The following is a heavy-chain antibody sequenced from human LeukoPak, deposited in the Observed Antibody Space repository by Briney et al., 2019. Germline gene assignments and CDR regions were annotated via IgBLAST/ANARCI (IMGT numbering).Heavy chain of an antibody. Sequence: GGSLRLSCAASGFTFSSYAMSWVRQAPGKGLEWVSAISGSGGSTYYADSVKGRFTISRDNSKNTLYLQMNSLRAEDTAVYYCATDRVGSQLERPGWFDPWGQGTLVTVSS. J-gene: IGHJ5*02. CDR3: ATDRVGSQLERPGWFDP. D-gene: IGHD1-1*01. CDR2: ISGSGGST. V-gene: IGHV3-23*01. CDR1: GFTFSSYA.